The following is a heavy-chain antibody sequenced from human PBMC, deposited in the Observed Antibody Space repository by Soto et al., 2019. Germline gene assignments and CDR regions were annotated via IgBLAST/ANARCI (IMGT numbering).Heavy chain of an antibody. CDR1: KFTFSTFG. CDR2: ITYDGNNK. D-gene: IGHD3-22*01. V-gene: IGHV3-30*18. J-gene: IGHJ4*02. Sequence: QVQLVETGGGVVQPGRSLRLSCTAAKFTFSTFGMHWVRQAPGKGLEWVAVITYDGNNKYYADSVKGRFTISRDNSQNTLYLQMISLRAEDTAVYYCAKAGHYYDTSGYNFDSWGQGTLVTVSS. CDR3: AKAGHYYDTSGYNFDS.